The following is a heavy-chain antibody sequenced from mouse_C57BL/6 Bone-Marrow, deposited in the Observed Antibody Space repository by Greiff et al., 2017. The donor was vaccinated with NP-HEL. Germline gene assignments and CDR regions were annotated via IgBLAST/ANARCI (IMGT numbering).Heavy chain of an antibody. J-gene: IGHJ4*01. CDR1: GYSITSGYY. Sequence: EVKLMESGPGLVKPSQSLSLTCSVTGYSITSGYYWNWIRQFPGNKLEWMGYKSYDGSNNYNPSLKNRISITRDPSKNQFFLKLNSVTTEDTATYYCARGGIYYDYDGDAMDYWGQGTSVTVSS. V-gene: IGHV3-6*01. D-gene: IGHD2-4*01. CDR2: KSYDGSN. CDR3: ARGGIYYDYDGDAMDY.